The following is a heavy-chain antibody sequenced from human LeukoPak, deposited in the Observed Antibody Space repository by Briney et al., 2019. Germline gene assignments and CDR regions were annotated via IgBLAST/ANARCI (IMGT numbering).Heavy chain of an antibody. D-gene: IGHD3-22*01. CDR3: VRSAFHAGSGNYYDY. CDR1: GFTFSLYW. V-gene: IGHV3-7*01. J-gene: IGHJ4*02. CDR2: IKQDGSEK. Sequence: GGSLRLSCAASGFTFSLYWMNWVRRAPGKGLEWVANIKQDGSEKNYVDSVKGRFTISRDNAENTLYLQMNGLRVEDTAVYYCVRSAFHAGSGNYYDYWGQGTLVTVSS.